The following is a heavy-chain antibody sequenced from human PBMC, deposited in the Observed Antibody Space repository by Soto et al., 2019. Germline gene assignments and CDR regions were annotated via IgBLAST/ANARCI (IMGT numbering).Heavy chain of an antibody. V-gene: IGHV1-69*13. D-gene: IGHD6-19*01. Sequence: ASVKVSCKASGGTFSSYAISWVRQAPGQGLEWMGGIIPIFGTANYAQKFQGRVTITADESTSTAYMELSSLRSEDTAVYYCARDPFELAVAGTGPMGYYYYGMDVWGQGTTVTVSS. CDR3: ARDPFELAVAGTGPMGYYYYGMDV. J-gene: IGHJ6*02. CDR2: IIPIFGTA. CDR1: GGTFSSYA.